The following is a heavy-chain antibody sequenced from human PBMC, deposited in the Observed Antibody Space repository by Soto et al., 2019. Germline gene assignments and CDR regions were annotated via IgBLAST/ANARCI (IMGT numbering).Heavy chain of an antibody. CDR3: AKGNMSRRDHCTDY. D-gene: IGHD1-1*01. V-gene: IGHV3-30*18. J-gene: IGHJ4*02. Sequence: GGSLRLSCAASGFTFSSYGMHWVRQAPGKGLEWVAVISYDGSNKYYADSVKGRFTISRDNSKNTLYLQMNSLRAEDTAVYYCAKGNMSRRDHCTDYWDQGPMGTVSS. CDR2: ISYDGSNK. CDR1: GFTFSSYG.